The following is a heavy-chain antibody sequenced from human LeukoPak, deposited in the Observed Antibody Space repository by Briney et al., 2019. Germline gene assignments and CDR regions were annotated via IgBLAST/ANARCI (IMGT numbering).Heavy chain of an antibody. D-gene: IGHD5-24*01. V-gene: IGHV3-48*04. Sequence: GGSLRLSCAAPGFTFSSYSMNWVRQAPGKGLEWVSYISSSSSTIYYADSVKGRFTISRDNAKNSVYLQMNGLTVEDTAVYYCVRDVDIWGQGTLVTVSS. CDR1: GFTFSSYS. J-gene: IGHJ4*02. CDR2: ISSSSSTI. CDR3: VRDVDI.